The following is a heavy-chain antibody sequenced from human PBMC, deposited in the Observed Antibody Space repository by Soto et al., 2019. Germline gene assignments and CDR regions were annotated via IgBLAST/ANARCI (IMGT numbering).Heavy chain of an antibody. J-gene: IGHJ4*02. CDR2: INAGNGNT. Sequence: QVQLVQSGSEEKKPGASVRVSCKASGYTFTSFAIHWVRQAPGHRLECMGWINAGNGNTKYSQKFQGRVTITRDTSTSAAYMELTSLRSEDTAVYYCARGGVYSRFDSWGQGTLVTVSS. CDR3: ARGGVYSRFDS. D-gene: IGHD2-8*01. V-gene: IGHV1-3*05. CDR1: GYTFTSFA.